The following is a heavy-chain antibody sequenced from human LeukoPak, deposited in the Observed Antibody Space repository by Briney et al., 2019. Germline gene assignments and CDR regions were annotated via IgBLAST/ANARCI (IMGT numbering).Heavy chain of an antibody. Sequence: SETLSLTCTVSGGSISSHYWSWIRQPPGQGLEWIGYIYYSGSTNYNPSLKSRVTISVDTSKNQFSLKLSSVTAADTAVYYCARVTGYSYVSDYWGQGTLVTVSS. CDR2: IYYSGST. V-gene: IGHV4-59*11. CDR3: ARVTGYSYVSDY. J-gene: IGHJ4*02. CDR1: GGSISSHY. D-gene: IGHD5-18*01.